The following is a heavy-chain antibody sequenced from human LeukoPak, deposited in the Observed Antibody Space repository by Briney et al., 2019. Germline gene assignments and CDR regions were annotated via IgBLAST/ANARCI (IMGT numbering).Heavy chain of an antibody. J-gene: IGHJ4*02. V-gene: IGHV3-21*01. CDR1: RFTFSSYS. CDR3: ARASKYYYDSSGYPLDY. Sequence: GGSLRLSCAASRFTFSSYSMIWVRQAPGKGLEWVSSISSSSSSIYYADSVKGRFTISRGSAKNSLYLQMNSLRAEDTAVYYCARASKYYYDSSGYPLDYWGQGTLVTVSS. D-gene: IGHD3-22*01. CDR2: ISSSSSSI.